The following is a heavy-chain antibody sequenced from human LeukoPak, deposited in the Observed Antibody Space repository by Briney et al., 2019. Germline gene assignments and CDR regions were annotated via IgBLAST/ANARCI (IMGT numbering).Heavy chain of an antibody. J-gene: IGHJ4*02. CDR3: ARVGQFDS. CDR1: GFTFSSYA. Sequence: PGGSLRLSCAASGFTFSSYAMSWVRQAPGKGLEWVSVIYSGGSTYYADSVKGRFTISRDNSKNTLYLQMNSLRGEDTAVYYCARVGQFDSWGQGTLVTVSS. CDR2: IYSGGST. V-gene: IGHV3-66*01.